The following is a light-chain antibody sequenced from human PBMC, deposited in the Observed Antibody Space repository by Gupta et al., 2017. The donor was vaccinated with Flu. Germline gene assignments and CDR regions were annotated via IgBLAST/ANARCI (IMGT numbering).Light chain of an antibody. CDR3: SSSAANSVI. V-gene: IGLV2-8*01. J-gene: IGLJ2*01. CDR1: SSDVGRSDY. CDR2: GVA. Sequence: QSVTISCTGTSSDVGRSDYVSWYRQYPGKAPEILIYGVAKRPSGIPDRFSGSKSGNTASLTVSGLQADDEADYYCSSSAANSVIFGGGTKLTVL.